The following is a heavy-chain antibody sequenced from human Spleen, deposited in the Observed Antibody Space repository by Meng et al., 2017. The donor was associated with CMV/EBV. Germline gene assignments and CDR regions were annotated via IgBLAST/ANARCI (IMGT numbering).Heavy chain of an antibody. D-gene: IGHD6-6*01. CDR3: ARDTSSSSYNWFDP. V-gene: IGHV4-39*07. CDR2: IYYSGGT. CDR1: GGSISGSSYY. Sequence: GSLRLSCTVSGGSISGSSYYWGWIRQPPGKGLEWIGSIYYSGGTYYNASLKSRVTISVDTSKNQFSLMLSSVTAADTAVYYCARDTSSSSYNWFDPWGQGTLVTVSS. J-gene: IGHJ5*02.